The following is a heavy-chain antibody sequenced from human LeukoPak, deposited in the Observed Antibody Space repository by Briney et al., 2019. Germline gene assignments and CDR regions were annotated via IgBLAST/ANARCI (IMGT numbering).Heavy chain of an antibody. V-gene: IGHV3-48*03. CDR2: ISSSGSTI. D-gene: IGHD3-10*02. CDR3: AELGITMIGCV. J-gene: IGHJ6*04. Sequence: GXSLRXXCAASGFTFSSYEMNWVRQAPGKGLEWVSYISSSGSTIYYADSVKGRFTISRDNDKNSLYLQMNSLRAEETGVYYCAELGITMIGCVWGKGTTVTISS. CDR1: GFTFSSYE.